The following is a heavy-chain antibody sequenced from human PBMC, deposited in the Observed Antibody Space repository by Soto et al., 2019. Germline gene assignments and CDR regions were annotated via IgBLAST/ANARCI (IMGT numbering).Heavy chain of an antibody. CDR3: ALTRRSSLLEVAGPGFEY. D-gene: IGHD6-19*01. V-gene: IGHV3-30*03. Sequence: GGSLGLSCAASGFNFGVFGMHWVRQAPGKGLEWLSVLSYEGSEEYYADSVRGRFTISRDNSKNTLFLQMDSLRVDDTGVYYCALTRRSSLLEVAGPGFEYWGQGTMVTVSS. J-gene: IGHJ4*02. CDR2: LSYEGSEE. CDR1: GFNFGVFG.